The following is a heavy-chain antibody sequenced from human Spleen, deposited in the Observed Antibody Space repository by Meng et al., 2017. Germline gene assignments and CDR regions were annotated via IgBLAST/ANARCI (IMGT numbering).Heavy chain of an antibody. V-gene: IGHV1-69*13. D-gene: IGHD2-2*01. CDR3: ARKAGNCISTTCYSLDY. CDR1: GGSFSTYA. Sequence: SVKVSCKPSGGSFSTYAITWVRQAPGQGLEWMGGIIPLFGTTNYAQKFHNRVTITSDESTSTVYMELTRLTSEDTAVYFCARKAGNCISTTCYSLDYWGQGTLVTVSS. J-gene: IGHJ4*02. CDR2: IIPLFGTT.